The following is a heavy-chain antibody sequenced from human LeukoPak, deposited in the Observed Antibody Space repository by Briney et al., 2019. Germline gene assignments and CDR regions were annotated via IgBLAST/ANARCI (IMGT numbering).Heavy chain of an antibody. J-gene: IGHJ4*02. CDR3: AKVGTGYSSSWSTTGGFDH. D-gene: IGHD6-6*01. CDR1: GFTFSSYG. Sequence: GGSLRLSCAASGFTFSSYGMHWVRQAPGKGLEWVAVISFDGSNKNYADSVKGRFTISRDNSKNTLYLQVNSLRAEDTAVYYCAKVGTGYSSSWSTTGGFDHWGRGTLVTVSS. CDR2: ISFDGSNK. V-gene: IGHV3-30*18.